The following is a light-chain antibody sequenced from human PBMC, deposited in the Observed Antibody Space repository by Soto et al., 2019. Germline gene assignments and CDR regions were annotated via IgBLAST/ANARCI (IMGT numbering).Light chain of an antibody. CDR1: QAVNTR. CDR2: LAS. CDR3: QQYGSSPPYT. Sequence: GDXVTXSXRASQAVNTRLAWYQHKPGQAPRLLIYLASNRAAGVPARFSGSGSGTDFTLTISRLEPEDFAVYYCQQYGSSPPYTFGQGTKVDI. J-gene: IGKJ2*01. V-gene: IGKV3-20*01.